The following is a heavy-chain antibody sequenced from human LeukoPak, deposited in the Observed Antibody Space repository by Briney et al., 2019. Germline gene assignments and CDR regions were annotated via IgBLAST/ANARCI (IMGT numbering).Heavy chain of an antibody. Sequence: PSRTLSLTCTVSGGSISSGGYYWSWIRQHPGKGLEWIGYIYYSGSTYYNPSLKSRVTISVDTSKNQFSLKLSSVTAADTAVYYCARGTMIVPLDYWGQGTLVTVSS. J-gene: IGHJ4*02. V-gene: IGHV4-31*03. D-gene: IGHD3-22*01. CDR3: ARGTMIVPLDY. CDR2: IYYSGST. CDR1: GGSISSGGYY.